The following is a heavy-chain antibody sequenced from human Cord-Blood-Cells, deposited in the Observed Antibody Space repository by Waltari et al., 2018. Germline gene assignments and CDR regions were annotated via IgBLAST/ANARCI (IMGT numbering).Heavy chain of an antibody. CDR1: GVTFSSDA. CDR3: AKDLRYNWNDY. J-gene: IGHJ4*02. CDR2: ISGSGGST. V-gene: IGHV3-23*01. Sequence: EVQLLESGGGLVQPGGALRLSCAASGVTFSSDAMSWVRQAPGKGLGWVSAISGSGGSTYYADSVKGRFTISRDNSKNTLYLQMNSLRAEDTAVYYCAKDLRYNWNDYWGQGTLVTVSS. D-gene: IGHD1-1*01.